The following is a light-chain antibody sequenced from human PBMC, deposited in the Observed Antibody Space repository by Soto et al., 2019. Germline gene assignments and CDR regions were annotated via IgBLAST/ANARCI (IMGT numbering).Light chain of an antibody. Sequence: EVVLTQSPGTLSFSPGARATLSCRASQSVNDNHLSWYQQKGGQAPRLLIYGASTRATGVPERFSGSGFGTAYSLIINRLEPEDFALYYCQLYGGSHPRGTFGPGTTVEI. CDR1: QSVNDNH. CDR2: GAS. V-gene: IGKV3-20*01. CDR3: QLYGGSHPRGT. J-gene: IGKJ3*01.